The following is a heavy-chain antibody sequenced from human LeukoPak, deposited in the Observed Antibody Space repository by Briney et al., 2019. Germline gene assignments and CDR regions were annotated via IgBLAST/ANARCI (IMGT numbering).Heavy chain of an antibody. CDR1: GFTFSNYW. J-gene: IGHJ3*02. Sequence: PGGSLRLSCAASGFTFSNYWMHWVRQVPGKGLVWVSRIKDDGSMADYADSVKGRFTISRDNDKNTLYLRMDSLRAEDTAVYYCARVRSVGGNPHAFNIWGQGTMVTVSS. CDR2: IKDDGSMA. CDR3: ARVRSVGGNPHAFNI. D-gene: IGHD4-23*01. V-gene: IGHV3-74*01.